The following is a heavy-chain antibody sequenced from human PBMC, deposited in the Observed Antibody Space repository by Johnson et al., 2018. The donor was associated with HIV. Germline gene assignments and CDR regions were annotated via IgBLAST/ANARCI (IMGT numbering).Heavy chain of an antibody. CDR2: ISWNSGSI. CDR3: AKGKIAAADDAVDI. Sequence: VRQAPGKGLEWVSGISWNSGSIGYADSAKGRFTISRDNAKNSLYLQMNSLRAEDTALYYCAKGKIAAADDAVDIWGKGTMLTFSS. V-gene: IGHV3-9*01. J-gene: IGHJ3*02. D-gene: IGHD6-13*01.